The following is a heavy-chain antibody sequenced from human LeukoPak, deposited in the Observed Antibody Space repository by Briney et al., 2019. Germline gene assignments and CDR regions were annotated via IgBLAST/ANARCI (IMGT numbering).Heavy chain of an antibody. V-gene: IGHV4-59*01. CDR2: IYYSGST. J-gene: IGHJ4*02. Sequence: SETLSLTCTVSGGSISSYYWSWIRQPPGKGLEWIGYIYYSGSTNYNPSLKSRVTISVDTSKNQFSLKLSSVTAADTAVYYCARDSGGGVLDYWGQGTLVTVSS. CDR1: GGSISSYY. CDR3: ARDSGGGVLDY. D-gene: IGHD2-15*01.